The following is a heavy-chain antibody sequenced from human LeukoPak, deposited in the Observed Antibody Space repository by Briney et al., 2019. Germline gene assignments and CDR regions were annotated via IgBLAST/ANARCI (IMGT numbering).Heavy chain of an antibody. Sequence: SVKVSCKASGGTFSSYAISWVRQAPGQGLEWMGGIIPIFGTANYAQKFQGRVTITADESTSTAYMELSSLRSEDTAVYYCARSPIHCSSTICYVPLDYWGQGTLVTVSS. CDR2: IIPIFGTA. V-gene: IGHV1-69*01. D-gene: IGHD2-2*01. J-gene: IGHJ4*02. CDR1: GGTFSSYA. CDR3: ARSPIHCSSTICYVPLDY.